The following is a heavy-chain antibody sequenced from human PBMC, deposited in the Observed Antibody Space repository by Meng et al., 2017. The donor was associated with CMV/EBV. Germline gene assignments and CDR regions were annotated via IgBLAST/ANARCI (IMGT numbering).Heavy chain of an antibody. D-gene: IGHD3/OR15-3a*01. CDR2: IYYSGNT. CDR3: GRGVGVYNFWTGSEPNGAYDI. Sequence: SETLSLTCTVSGGSISSGVYYWSCIRQHPGKGLEWIGYIYYSGNTYYNPSLKSRVTISVDTSKIQFSLRLTSVTAADTAVYYCGRGVGVYNFWTGSEPNGAYDIWGQGTKVTVSS. V-gene: IGHV4-31*03. CDR1: GGSISSGVYY. J-gene: IGHJ3*02.